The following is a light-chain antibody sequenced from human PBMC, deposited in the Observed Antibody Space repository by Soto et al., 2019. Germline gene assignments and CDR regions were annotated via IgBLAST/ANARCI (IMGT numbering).Light chain of an antibody. CDR3: QQYGSSPWT. J-gene: IGKJ1*01. CDR1: QSVISSF. CDR2: GAS. V-gene: IGKV3-20*01. Sequence: EIVLTQSPGTLSLSPGERATLSCRASQSVISSFLAWYQQKPGQAPRLLIYGASSRATCIPDRFSGSGSGTDFTLTISRLEPEDFAVYYCQQYGSSPWTFGQGTKVEIK.